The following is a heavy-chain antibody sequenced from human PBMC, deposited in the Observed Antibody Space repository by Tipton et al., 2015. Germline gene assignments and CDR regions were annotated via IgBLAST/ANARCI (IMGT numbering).Heavy chain of an antibody. CDR3: ARFMGYSYGPDNWFDP. V-gene: IGHV4-39*07. CDR2: LYFSGST. Sequence: TLSLTCTVSGGSISSSSYYWAWIRQPPGKGLEWIGSLYFSGSTNYNPSLKSRVTISVDTSKNRFSLKLSSVTAADTAVYYCARFMGYSYGPDNWFDPWGQGTLVTVSS. J-gene: IGHJ5*02. D-gene: IGHD5-18*01. CDR1: GGSISSSSYY.